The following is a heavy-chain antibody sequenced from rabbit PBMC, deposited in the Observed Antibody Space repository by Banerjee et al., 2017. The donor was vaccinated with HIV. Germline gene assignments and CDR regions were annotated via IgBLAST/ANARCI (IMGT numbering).Heavy chain of an antibody. CDR3: ARDFLYDDYGDAGFTRLDL. D-gene: IGHD2-1*01. J-gene: IGHJ3*01. Sequence: QSLVESGGNLVKPGASLTLTCTASGFDLSSYYYMCWVRQAPGKGLEWIASIFVGSGGSTYFASWAKGRFTISKTSSTTVTLQMTSLTAADTATYFCARDFLYDDYGDAGFTRLDLWGPGTLVTVS. V-gene: IGHV1S40*01. CDR2: IFVGSGGST. CDR1: GFDLSSYYY.